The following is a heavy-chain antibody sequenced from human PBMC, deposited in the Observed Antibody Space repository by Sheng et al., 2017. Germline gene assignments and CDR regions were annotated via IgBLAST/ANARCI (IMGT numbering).Heavy chain of an antibody. CDR3: ARDGAKRPINWSYYMDV. J-gene: IGHJ6*03. CDR2: INPKSGGT. Sequence: ASVKVSCKASGYTFIDYYMHWVRQAPGQGLEWMGWINPKSGGTNYAQKFQGRVTMTRDTSISTAYMELSRLRSDDTAVYYCARDGAKRPINWSYYMDVWGQGTTVTVSS. CDR1: GYTFIDYY. V-gene: IGHV1-2*02. D-gene: IGHD1-20*01.